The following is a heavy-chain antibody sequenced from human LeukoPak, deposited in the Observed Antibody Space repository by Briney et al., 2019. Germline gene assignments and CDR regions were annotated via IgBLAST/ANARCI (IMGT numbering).Heavy chain of an antibody. CDR1: GFTFSSYW. Sequence: GGTLRLSCAASGFTFSSYWMSWVRQAPGKGLEWVANIKQDGSEKYYVDSLKGRFTISRDNAKNSLYLQMNSLRAEDTAVYYCAREGSGSYLQYYFDYWGQGTLVTVSS. J-gene: IGHJ4*02. CDR3: AREGSGSYLQYYFDY. CDR2: IKQDGSEK. D-gene: IGHD1-26*01. V-gene: IGHV3-7*01.